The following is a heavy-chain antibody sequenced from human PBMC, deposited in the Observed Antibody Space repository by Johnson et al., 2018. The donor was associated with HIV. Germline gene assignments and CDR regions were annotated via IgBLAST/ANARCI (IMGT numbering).Heavy chain of an antibody. V-gene: IGHV3-15*01. Sequence: VQLVESGGGLVQPGGSLRLSCEASGFTFSTYAMSWVRQAPGKGLEWVGRIKSKTDGGTTDYAEPVKGRFTISRDDSKNTLYLQMNSLKTEDTAVYYCTSERGRYYDSSNDAFDIWGQGTMVTVSS. CDR1: GFTFSTYA. CDR2: IKSKTDGGTT. D-gene: IGHD3-22*01. J-gene: IGHJ3*02. CDR3: TSERGRYYDSSNDAFDI.